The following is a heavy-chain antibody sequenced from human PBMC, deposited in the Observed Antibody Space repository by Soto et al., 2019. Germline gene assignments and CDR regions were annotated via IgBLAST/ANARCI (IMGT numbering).Heavy chain of an antibody. Sequence: QVQLVESGGGVVQPGRSLRLSCAASGFTFSSYAMHWVRQAPGKGLEWVAVISYDGSNKYYADSVKGRFTISRDNSKNTLYLQMNSLRAEDTAVYYCASVEMATIVFDLWGRGTLVTVSS. CDR3: ASVEMATIVFDL. CDR2: ISYDGSNK. V-gene: IGHV3-30-3*01. CDR1: GFTFSSYA. J-gene: IGHJ2*01. D-gene: IGHD5-12*01.